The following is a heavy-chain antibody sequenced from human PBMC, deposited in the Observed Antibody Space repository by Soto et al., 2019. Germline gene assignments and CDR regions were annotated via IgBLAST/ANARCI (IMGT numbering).Heavy chain of an antibody. V-gene: IGHV1-69*02. Sequence: QVQLVQSGAEVKKPGSSVKVSCKASGGTFSSYTISWVRQAPGQGLEWMGRIIPILGIANYAQKFQGRVTITADKSTSTAYMELSSLRSEDTAVYYCACYGDYEGGYYYYGMDVWGQGPTVTVSS. J-gene: IGHJ6*02. D-gene: IGHD4-17*01. CDR2: IIPILGIA. CDR1: GGTFSSYT. CDR3: ACYGDYEGGYYYYGMDV.